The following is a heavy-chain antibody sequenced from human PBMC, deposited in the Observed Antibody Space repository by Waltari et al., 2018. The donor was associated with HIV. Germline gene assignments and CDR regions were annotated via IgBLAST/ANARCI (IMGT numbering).Heavy chain of an antibody. J-gene: IGHJ4*02. CDR2: VSGSGAKS. Sequence: EVQLLESGGGLVQPGGSRRLSGAASGFAYVSYALTWVRHSPERGLEWVAAVSGSGAKSFYADSVKGRFTISRDNSKNTVFLQMNSLRAADTAIYYCAKAYYENTAYYYDFWGRGTRVTVSS. CDR1: GFAYVSYA. D-gene: IGHD3-22*01. CDR3: AKAYYENTAYYYDF. V-gene: IGHV3-23*01.